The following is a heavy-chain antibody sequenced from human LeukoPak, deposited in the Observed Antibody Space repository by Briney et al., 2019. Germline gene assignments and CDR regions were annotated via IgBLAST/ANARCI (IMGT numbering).Heavy chain of an antibody. CDR3: ASQIRDCSSTSCYSPY. Sequence: SETLSLTCAVYGGSFSGYYWSWIRQPPEKGLEWIGEINHSGSTNYNPSLKSRVTISVDTSKNQFSLKLSSVTAADTAVYYCASQIRDCSSTSCYSPYWGQGTLVTVSS. V-gene: IGHV4-34*01. CDR2: INHSGST. D-gene: IGHD2-2*01. CDR1: GGSFSGYY. J-gene: IGHJ4*02.